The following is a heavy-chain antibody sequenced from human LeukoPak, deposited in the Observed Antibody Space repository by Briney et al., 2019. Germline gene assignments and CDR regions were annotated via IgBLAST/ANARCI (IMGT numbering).Heavy chain of an antibody. V-gene: IGHV1-8*01. CDR3: ARQTTVVTYFDY. Sequence: ASVKVSCKASGYTFTSYDINWVRQATGQGLEWMGWMNPNSGNTGYAQKFQGRVTMTRNTSISTAYMELSSLRSEDTAVYYCARQTTVVTYFDYWGQGTLVTVSS. CDR1: GYTFTSYD. D-gene: IGHD4-23*01. CDR2: MNPNSGNT. J-gene: IGHJ4*02.